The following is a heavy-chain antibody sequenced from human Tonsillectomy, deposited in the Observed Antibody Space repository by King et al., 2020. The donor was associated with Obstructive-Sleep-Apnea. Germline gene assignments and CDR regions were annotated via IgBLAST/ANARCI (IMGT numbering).Heavy chain of an antibody. CDR1: GGSISSGGYY. Sequence: VQLQESGPGLVKLSQTLSLTCTVSGGSISSGGYYWSWIRQHPGKGLEWIGYIYYIGSTYYNPSLKSRVTISVDTSKNQFSLKLSSVTAADTAVYYCARGVECDSSGCYAFDIWGQGTMVTVSS. CDR2: IYYIGST. D-gene: IGHD3-22*01. V-gene: IGHV4-31*03. J-gene: IGHJ3*02. CDR3: ARGVECDSSGCYAFDI.